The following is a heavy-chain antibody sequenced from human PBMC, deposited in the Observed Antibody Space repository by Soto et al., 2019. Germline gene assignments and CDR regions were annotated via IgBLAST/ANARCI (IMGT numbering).Heavy chain of an antibody. CDR1: GGSVSSGSYY. J-gene: IGHJ4*02. V-gene: IGHV4-61*01. CDR3: ARVRGIAAITTFDY. Sequence: PSETLSLTCTVSGGSVSSGSYYWSWIRQPPGKGLEWIGYIYYSGSTNYNPSLKSRVTISVDTSKNQFSLKLSSVTAADTTVYYCARVRGIAAITTFDYWGQGTLGTVS. D-gene: IGHD6-13*01. CDR2: IYYSGST.